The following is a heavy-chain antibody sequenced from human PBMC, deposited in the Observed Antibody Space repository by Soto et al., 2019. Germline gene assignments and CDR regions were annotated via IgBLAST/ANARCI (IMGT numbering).Heavy chain of an antibody. D-gene: IGHD3-10*01. CDR1: GGSVSSGSYY. CDR2: IYYSGST. V-gene: IGHV4-61*01. CDR3: ARESGYGSGSYYYYYYGMDV. J-gene: IGHJ6*02. Sequence: SETLSLTCPVSGGSVSSGSYYWSWIRQSPGKGLEWIGYIYYSGSTNYNPSLKSRVTISVDTSKNQFSLKLSSVTAADTAVYYCARESGYGSGSYYYYYYGMDVWGQGTTVTVSS.